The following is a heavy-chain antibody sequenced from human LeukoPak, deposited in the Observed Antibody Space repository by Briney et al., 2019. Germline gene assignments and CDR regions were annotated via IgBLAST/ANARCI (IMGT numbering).Heavy chain of an antibody. CDR3: ARGPRYSSSSYFDY. Sequence: SETLLLTCFGPGYSISSGYYWSWIRQPPGKELEWIGSIYQSGSTSDNPSLRSQVTISLDTSKNHFSLKLSSVTAADTAVYSCARGPRYSSSSYFDYWGQGTLVTVSS. CDR1: GYSISSGYY. V-gene: IGHV4-38-2*02. D-gene: IGHD6-6*01. J-gene: IGHJ4*02. CDR2: IYQSGST.